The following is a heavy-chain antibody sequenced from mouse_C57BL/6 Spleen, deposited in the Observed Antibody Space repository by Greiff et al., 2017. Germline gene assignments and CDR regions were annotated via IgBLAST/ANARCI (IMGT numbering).Heavy chain of an antibody. CDR3: AIPTVVPFDY. Sequence: QVQLQQPGAELVRPGTSVKLSCKASGYTFTSYWMHWVKQRPGQGLEWIGVIDPSDSYTNYNQKFKGKATLTVDKSSSTAYMQLSSLTSEDSAVYYCAIPTVVPFDYWGQGTTLTVSS. CDR1: GYTFTSYW. J-gene: IGHJ2*01. CDR2: IDPSDSYT. D-gene: IGHD1-1*01. V-gene: IGHV1-59*01.